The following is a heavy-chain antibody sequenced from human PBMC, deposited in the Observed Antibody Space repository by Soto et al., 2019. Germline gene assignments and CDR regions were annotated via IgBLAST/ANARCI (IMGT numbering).Heavy chain of an antibody. CDR3: VKGGSSKFDP. Sequence: SETLSLTCSVSGGSIISHYWSWIRQPPGRGLEWIGYIYYSGSTNYNPSLKSRVTISVDTSKNQFSLKLTSVTAADTAVYYCVKGGSSKFDPWGQGSLVTVSS. CDR1: GGSIISHY. CDR2: IYYSGST. J-gene: IGHJ5*02. D-gene: IGHD1-26*01. V-gene: IGHV4-59*11.